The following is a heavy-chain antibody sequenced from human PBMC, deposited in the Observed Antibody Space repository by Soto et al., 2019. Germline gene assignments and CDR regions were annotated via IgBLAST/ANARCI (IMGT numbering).Heavy chain of an antibody. J-gene: IGHJ4*02. CDR2: INWKSDI. CDR3: AISQDRGGRTTFIY. D-gene: IGHD3-16*01. V-gene: IGHV3-9*01. CDR1: GFTFDDNA. Sequence: GGSLRLSCAVSGFTFDDNAMHWVRQAPEKGLGWVSGINWKSDIGYADSVKGRFTISRDNAENSLYLQMNSLRAEDTALYYCAISQDRGGRTTFIYWGQGTQVTVSS.